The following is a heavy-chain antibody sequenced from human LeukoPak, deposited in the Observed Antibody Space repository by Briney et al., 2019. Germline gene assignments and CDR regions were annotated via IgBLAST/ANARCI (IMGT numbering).Heavy chain of an antibody. J-gene: IGHJ6*02. Sequence: SETLSLTCAVYGGSFSGYYWSWIRQPAGKGLEWIGRIYTSGSTNYNPSLKSRVTMSVDTSKNQFSLKLSSVTAADTAVYYCARDFAIFGVVIIYYGMDVWGQGTTVTVSS. D-gene: IGHD3-3*01. CDR3: ARDFAIFGVVIIYYGMDV. CDR2: IYTSGST. V-gene: IGHV4-4*07. CDR1: GGSFSGYY.